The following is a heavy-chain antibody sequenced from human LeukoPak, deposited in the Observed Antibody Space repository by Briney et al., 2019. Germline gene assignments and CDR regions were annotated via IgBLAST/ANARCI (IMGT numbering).Heavy chain of an antibody. J-gene: IGHJ6*03. CDR1: GGSLSSYY. Sequence: PSETLSLTCTVSGGSLSSYYWSWLRQPPGKGLEWIGYIYYSGSTNYNPSLKSRVTISVDTSKNQCSLKLSSVTAADTAVYYCARVSTDNNWGVTSYYMDVWGKGTTLSVSS. D-gene: IGHD7-27*01. CDR2: IYYSGST. CDR3: ARVSTDNNWGVTSYYMDV. V-gene: IGHV4-59*01.